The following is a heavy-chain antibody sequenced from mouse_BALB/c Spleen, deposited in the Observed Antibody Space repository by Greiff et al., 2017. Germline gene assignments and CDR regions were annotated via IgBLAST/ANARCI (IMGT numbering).Heavy chain of an antibody. Sequence: VQLPQSGAELVKPGASGKLSCKASGYTFTRYYMYWVKQRPGQGLEWIGEINPSNGGTNFNEKFKSKATLTVDKSSSTAYMQLSSLTSEDSAVYYCTRSRGAYWGQGTLVTVSA. CDR1: GYTFTRYY. J-gene: IGHJ3*01. CDR2: INPSNGGT. V-gene: IGHV1S81*02. CDR3: TRSRGAY.